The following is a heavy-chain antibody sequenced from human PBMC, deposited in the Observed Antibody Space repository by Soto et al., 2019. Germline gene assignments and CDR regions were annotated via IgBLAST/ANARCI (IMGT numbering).Heavy chain of an antibody. CDR3: ARFHRGDDFWSGYSNDAFDI. Sequence: QLQLQESGPGLVKPSETLSLTCTVSGGSISSSSYYWGWIRQPPGKGLEWIGSIYYSGSTYYNPSLKSRVTISVDTSKNQFSLKLSSVTAADTAVYYCARFHRGDDFWSGYSNDAFDIWGQGTMVTVSS. CDR1: GGSISSSSYY. CDR2: IYYSGST. J-gene: IGHJ3*02. V-gene: IGHV4-39*01. D-gene: IGHD3-3*01.